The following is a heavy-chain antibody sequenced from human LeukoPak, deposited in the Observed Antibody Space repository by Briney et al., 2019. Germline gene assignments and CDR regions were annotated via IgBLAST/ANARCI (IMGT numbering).Heavy chain of an antibody. J-gene: IGHJ5*02. CDR1: GGSTSSYY. Sequence: SETLSLTCTVSGGSTSSYYWSWIRQPPGKGLEWIGYIYYSGSTNYNPSLKSRVTISVDTSKNQFSLKLSSVTAADTAVYYCARMASFWGWFDPWGQGTLVTVSS. CDR2: IYYSGST. D-gene: IGHD3-16*01. CDR3: ARMASFWGWFDP. V-gene: IGHV4-59*01.